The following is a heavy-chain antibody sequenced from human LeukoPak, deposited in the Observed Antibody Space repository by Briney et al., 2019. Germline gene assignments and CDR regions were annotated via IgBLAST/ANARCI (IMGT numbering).Heavy chain of an antibody. CDR1: GFTFSSYS. D-gene: IGHD6-6*01. V-gene: IGHV3-21*01. CDR2: ISSSSSYI. J-gene: IGHJ4*02. CDR3: ARVYSSSHNFDY. Sequence: PGGSLRLSCAASGFTFSSYSMNWVRQAPGKGLEGVSSISSSSSYIYYADSVKGRFTISRDNAKNSLYLQMNSLRAEDTAVYYCARVYSSSHNFDYWGQGTLVTVSS.